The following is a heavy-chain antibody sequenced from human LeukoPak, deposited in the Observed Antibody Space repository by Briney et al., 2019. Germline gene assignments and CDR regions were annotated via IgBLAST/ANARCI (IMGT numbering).Heavy chain of an antibody. J-gene: IGHJ4*02. V-gene: IGHV1-2*02. D-gene: IGHD6-19*01. Sequence: ASVKVSCKVSGYTLTELSMHWVRQAPGQGLEWMGWINPSSGGTNYAQKFQGRVTMTRDTSISTAYMELSRLRSDDTAVYYCAREEAVANPPLDYWGQGTLVTVSS. CDR3: AREEAVANPPLDY. CDR1: GYTLTELS. CDR2: INPSSGGT.